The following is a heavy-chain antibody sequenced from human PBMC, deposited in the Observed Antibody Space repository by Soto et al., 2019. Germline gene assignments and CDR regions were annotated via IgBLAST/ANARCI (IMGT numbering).Heavy chain of an antibody. Sequence: QVQLQESAPGLVKPSQTLSLTCTVSGGSITSGRYYWSWIRQHPGKGLEWIGYIYYSGLTYYNPSPKSRATIAVDASKTQFSLELSSVTAADTAVYYCARSVFAWGQGTLVTVSP. D-gene: IGHD3-10*02. J-gene: IGHJ5*02. CDR3: ARSVFA. CDR1: GGSITSGRYY. V-gene: IGHV4-31*03. CDR2: IYYSGLT.